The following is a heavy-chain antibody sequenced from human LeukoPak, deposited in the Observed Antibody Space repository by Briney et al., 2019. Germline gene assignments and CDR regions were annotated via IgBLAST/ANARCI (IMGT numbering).Heavy chain of an antibody. Sequence: GGSLRLSCAASGFTFSDYAMHWVRQAPGKGLEWVAVISYDGSNKYYADSVKGRFTISRDNSKNTLYLQMNSLRAEDTAVYYCARDAEGYSGSYFDYWGQGTLVTVSS. CDR3: ARDAEGYSGSYFDY. CDR2: ISYDGSNK. J-gene: IGHJ4*02. CDR1: GFTFSDYA. V-gene: IGHV3-30-3*01. D-gene: IGHD1-26*01.